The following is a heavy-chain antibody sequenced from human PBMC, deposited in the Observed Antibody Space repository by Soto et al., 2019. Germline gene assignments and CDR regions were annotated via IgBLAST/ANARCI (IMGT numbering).Heavy chain of an antibody. D-gene: IGHD6-13*01. CDR3: ARDGQQQLAPPFDY. J-gene: IGHJ4*02. Sequence: GSLRLSCAASGSTFSSYSMNWVRQAPGKGLEWVSSISSSSSYIYYADSVKGRFTISRDNAKNSLYLQMNSLRAEDTAVYYCARDGQQQLAPPFDYWGQGTLVTVSS. CDR2: ISSSSSYI. V-gene: IGHV3-21*01. CDR1: GSTFSSYS.